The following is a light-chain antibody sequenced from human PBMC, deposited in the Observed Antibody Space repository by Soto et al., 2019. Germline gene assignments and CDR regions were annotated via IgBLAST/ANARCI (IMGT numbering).Light chain of an antibody. J-gene: IGKJ2*01. CDR3: KQYNRYYT. CDR1: QSISSW. CDR2: DAS. V-gene: IGKV1-5*01. Sequence: DIQMTQSPSTLSASVGDRVTITCRASQSISSWLAWYQQKPGKAPKLLIYDASSLESGVPSRFSGSGSGTEFTLTISSLQPDEFATYYCKQYNRYYTFGQGTKLEIK.